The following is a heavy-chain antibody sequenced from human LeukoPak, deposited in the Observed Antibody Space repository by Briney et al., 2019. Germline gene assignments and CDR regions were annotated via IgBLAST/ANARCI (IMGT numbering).Heavy chain of an antibody. CDR2: LYTDDNT. Sequence: GGSLRLSCTASGFAVRANFMTWVRQAPGKGLEWVSVLYTDDNTFYADSVKGRFTISRDNSKNIVYLQMNSLRAEDTAVYYCDLTSSGEHTQYFDYWGQGTLVTVSS. D-gene: IGHD3-10*01. J-gene: IGHJ4*02. CDR1: GFAVRANF. V-gene: IGHV3-66*01. CDR3: DLTSSGEHTQYFDY.